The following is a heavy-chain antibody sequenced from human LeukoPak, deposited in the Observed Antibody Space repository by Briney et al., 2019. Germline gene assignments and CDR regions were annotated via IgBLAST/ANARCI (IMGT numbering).Heavy chain of an antibody. CDR1: GYTFTTYD. CDR2: MNPKSGDA. Sequence: GSVKVSCKASGYTFTTYDINWVRQAAGQGFEWMGWMNPKSGDAGYADKFQGRVAITRDTSIDTAYLELSALTSDDTAVYYCARGPFGNCGGGPCHFRDIDNWYDPWGQGTLVTVSS. J-gene: IGHJ5*02. D-gene: IGHD2-21*01. V-gene: IGHV1-8*03. CDR3: ARGPFGNCGGGPCHFRDIDNWYDP.